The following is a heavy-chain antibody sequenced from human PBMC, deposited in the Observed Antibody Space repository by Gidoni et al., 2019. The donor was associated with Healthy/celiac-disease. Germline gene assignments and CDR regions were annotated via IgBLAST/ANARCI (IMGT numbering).Heavy chain of an antibody. CDR1: GYTFTSYA. Sequence: QVQLVQSGAEVKKPGASVKVSCKASGYTFTSYAMHWVRQAPGKRLEWMGWINAGNGNTKYSQKFQGRVTITRDTSASTAYMELSSLRSEDTAVYYCAKDYYGSGSYYKPSNWFDPWGQGTLVTVSS. J-gene: IGHJ5*02. V-gene: IGHV1-3*01. CDR2: INAGNGNT. D-gene: IGHD3-10*01. CDR3: AKDYYGSGSYYKPSNWFDP.